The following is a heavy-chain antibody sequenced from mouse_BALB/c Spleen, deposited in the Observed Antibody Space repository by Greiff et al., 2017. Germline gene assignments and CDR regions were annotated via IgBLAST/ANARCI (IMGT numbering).Heavy chain of an antibody. Sequence: VQLQQSGAELVKPGASVKLSCKASGYTFTSYYMYWVKQRPGQGLEWIGEINPSNGGTNFNEKFKSKATLTVDKSSSTAYMQLSSLTSEDSAVYYGTRGGYDWGGYFDYWGQGTTLTVSS. CDR1: GYTFTSYY. D-gene: IGHD2-14*01. CDR3: TRGGYDWGGYFDY. CDR2: INPSNGGT. V-gene: IGHV1S81*02. J-gene: IGHJ2*01.